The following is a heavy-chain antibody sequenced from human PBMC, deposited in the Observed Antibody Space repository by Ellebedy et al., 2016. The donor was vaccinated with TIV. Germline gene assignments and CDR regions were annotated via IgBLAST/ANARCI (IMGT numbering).Heavy chain of an antibody. V-gene: IGHV1-46*04. Sequence: ASVKVSCKASGNTFTSHYIHWVRQAPGQGLEWMGIINRSGGYTTYAQRLQGRLTMTRDTSTSTVYMELTGLRSEDTAVYYCARANQQGVVVVGPAPNFDFWGQGTLVTVSS. CDR1: GNTFTSHY. J-gene: IGHJ4*02. CDR2: INRSGGYT. D-gene: IGHD2-15*01. CDR3: ARANQQGVVVVGPAPNFDF.